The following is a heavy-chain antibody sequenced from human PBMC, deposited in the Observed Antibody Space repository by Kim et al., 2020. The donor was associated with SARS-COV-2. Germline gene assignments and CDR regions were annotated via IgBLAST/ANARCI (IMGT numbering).Heavy chain of an antibody. D-gene: IGHD5-18*01. V-gene: IGHV3-30*03. CDR2: ISYDGSNK. J-gene: IGHJ6*02. Sequence: GGSLRRSCAASGFTFSSYGMHWVRQAPGKGLEWVAVISYDGSNKYYADSVKGRFTISRDNSKNTLYLQMNSLRAEDTAVYYCHVDTAMVTGPYGMDVWG. CDR3: HVDTAMVTGPYGMDV. CDR1: GFTFSSYG.